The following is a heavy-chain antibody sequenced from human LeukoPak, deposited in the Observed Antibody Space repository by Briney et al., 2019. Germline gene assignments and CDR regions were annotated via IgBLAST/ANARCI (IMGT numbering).Heavy chain of an antibody. J-gene: IGHJ4*02. D-gene: IGHD6-6*01. CDR3: ARGQDLTIAAPYRD. CDR2: IIPIFGTA. V-gene: IGHV1-69*13. CDR1: GGTFSSYA. Sequence: SVKVSCKASGGTFSSYAISWVRQAPGRGLEWMGGIIPIFGTANYAQKFQGRVTITADESTSTAYMELSSLRSEDTAVYYCARGQDLTIAAPYRDWGQGTLVTVSS.